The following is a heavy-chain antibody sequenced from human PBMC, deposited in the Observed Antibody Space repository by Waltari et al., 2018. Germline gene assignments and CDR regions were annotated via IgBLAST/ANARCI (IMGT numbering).Heavy chain of an antibody. CDR3: TTDPVLTAFDY. CDR1: GFIFRNAG. V-gene: IGHV3-15*01. J-gene: IGHJ4*02. CDR2: IKNKADGGTT. Sequence: EVQLVESGGGLVKPGGSLRLSCGASGFIFRNAGMRWVRQAPGKGLEWVGRIKNKADGGTTDYATPVKGRFSISRDDSKSTLYLQMNTLKSEDTAVYYCTTDPVLTAFDYWGQGTLVTVSS. D-gene: IGHD2-15*01.